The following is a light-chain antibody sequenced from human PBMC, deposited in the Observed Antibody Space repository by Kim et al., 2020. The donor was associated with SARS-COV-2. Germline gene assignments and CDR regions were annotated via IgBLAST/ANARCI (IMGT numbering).Light chain of an antibody. J-gene: IGLJ3*02. CDR2: YDN. V-gene: IGLV3-21*04. CDR3: QVWHTTTDHVL. Sequence: SYELTQPPSVSVAPGKTATITCGGDNIEKESVHWYQQRPGQAPLLDIYYDNDRPFGIPERFSGSNSGNTATLTITRVEAGDEADYYCQVWHTTTDHVLFG. CDR1: NIEKES.